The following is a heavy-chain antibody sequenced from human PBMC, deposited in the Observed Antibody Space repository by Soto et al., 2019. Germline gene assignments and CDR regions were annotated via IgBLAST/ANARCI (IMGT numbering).Heavy chain of an antibody. Sequence: PGWSLRLSCAASGFTFSRYSMNWVRQAPGRGPEWVSSIGSGGSFIYYADSLKGRFTISRDNAKNSLYLQMTSLRAEDTAVYYCVRLYDSSGYYYFDYWGQGTPVTVSS. CDR2: IGSGGSFI. D-gene: IGHD3-22*01. CDR3: VRLYDSSGYYYFDY. J-gene: IGHJ4*01. V-gene: IGHV3-21*01. CDR1: GFTFSRYS.